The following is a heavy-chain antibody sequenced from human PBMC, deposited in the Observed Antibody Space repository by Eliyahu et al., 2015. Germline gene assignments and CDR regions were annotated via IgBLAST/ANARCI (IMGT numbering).Heavy chain of an antibody. CDR2: ISWNGDTT. CDR1: GFXFDDYT. V-gene: IGHV3-43*01. D-gene: IGHD3-10*01. J-gene: IGHJ4*02. Sequence: EVHLVESGGVVVQPGGSLRLSCXAXGFXFDDYTMXWVRQAPGKGLEWVSLISWNGDTTYYADSVKGRFTISRDNSKNSLYLQMNSLKTADTALYYCARDEGAMTGIEYWGQGTPVTVSS. CDR3: ARDEGAMTGIEY.